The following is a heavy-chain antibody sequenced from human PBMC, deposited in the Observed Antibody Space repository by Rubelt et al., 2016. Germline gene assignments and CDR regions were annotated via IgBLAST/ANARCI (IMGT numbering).Heavy chain of an antibody. V-gene: IGHV4-34*01. CDR3: ARGLPFMYSSSWHNNWCDP. D-gene: IGHD6-13*01. J-gene: IGHJ5*02. CDR1: GGSFSGYY. Sequence: QVQLQQWGAGLLKPSETLSLTCAVYGGSFSGYYWSWIRQPPGKGLEWIGEINHSGSTNYNPSLKTLVTICVGPCEIQFCRGLSSVTAADAAVYYGARGLPFMYSSSWHNNWCDPWGQGTLVTVSS. CDR2: INHSGST.